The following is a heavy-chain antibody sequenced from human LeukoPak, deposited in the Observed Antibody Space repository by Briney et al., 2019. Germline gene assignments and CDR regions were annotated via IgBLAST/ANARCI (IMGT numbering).Heavy chain of an antibody. CDR3: AREGEYDILTGYYFDY. V-gene: IGHV7-4-1*02. CDR2: INTNTGNP. J-gene: IGHJ4*02. D-gene: IGHD3-9*01. CDR1: GYTFTSYA. Sequence: GASVKVSCKASGYTFTSYAMNWVRQAPGQGLEWMGWINTNTGNPTYAQGFTGRFVFSLDTSVSTAYLQISSLKAEDTAVYYCAREGEYDILTGYYFDYWGQGTLVTVSS.